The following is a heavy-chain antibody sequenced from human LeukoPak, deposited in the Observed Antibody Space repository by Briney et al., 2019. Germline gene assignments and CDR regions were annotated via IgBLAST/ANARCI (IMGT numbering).Heavy chain of an antibody. CDR3: ARDYIAAAGSEP. D-gene: IGHD6-13*01. Sequence: GGSLRLSCTGSNFSFGYYGMNWVRQAPGKGLEWVSSISSSSSYIYYADSVKGRFTISRDNAKNSLYLQMNSLRAEDTAVYYCARDYIAAAGSEPWGQGTLVTVSS. CDR2: ISSSSSYI. V-gene: IGHV3-21*01. CDR1: NFSFGYYG. J-gene: IGHJ5*02.